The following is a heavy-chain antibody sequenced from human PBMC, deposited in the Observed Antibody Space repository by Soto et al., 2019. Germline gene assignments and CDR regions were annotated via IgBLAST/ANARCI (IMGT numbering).Heavy chain of an antibody. CDR3: ARDRTSRGRISYGMDV. V-gene: IGHV1-18*01. CDR2: ISAYNGYT. Sequence: ASVKVSCKASGYTFSTYSVTWVRQAPGQGLEWMGWISAYNGYTNYAPKFQGRLSMTTGTSTNTAYMELRSLRLDDTAVYYCARDRTSRGRISYGMDVWGQGTTVTVSS. J-gene: IGHJ6*02. CDR1: GYTFSTYS. D-gene: IGHD2-8*02.